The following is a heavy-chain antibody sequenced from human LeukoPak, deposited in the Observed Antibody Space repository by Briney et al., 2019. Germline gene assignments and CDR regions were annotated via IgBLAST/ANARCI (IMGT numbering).Heavy chain of an antibody. J-gene: IGHJ4*02. CDR2: IYYSGST. V-gene: IGHV4-38-2*02. CDR1: GYYINRGYY. CDR3: ATTTIRLGY. D-gene: IGHD1-26*01. Sequence: PSETLSLTCSVSGYYINRGYYWGWIRQPPGKGLEWIGSIYYSGSTYYNPSLKSRVTISVDTSKNQFSLKLSSVTAADTAVYYCATTTIRLGYWGQGTLVTVSS.